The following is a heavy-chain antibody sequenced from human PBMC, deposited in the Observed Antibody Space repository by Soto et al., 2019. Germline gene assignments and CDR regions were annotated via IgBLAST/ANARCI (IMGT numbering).Heavy chain of an antibody. D-gene: IGHD2-2*01. CDR1: GYTFTTYD. CDR2: MNPNRTNT. V-gene: IGHV1-8*01. J-gene: IGHJ5*02. CDR3: VRGGFLSHDHVIIAPATLGFDP. Sequence: QVQLMQSGAEVKKPGASVKVSCKASGYTFTTYDINWVRQAPGQGLEWMGWMNPNRTNTGYAEKFQGRVTMTRDTSISTAYMELSSLRYDDTAVYYCVRGGFLSHDHVIIAPATLGFDPWGQGPLVTVSS.